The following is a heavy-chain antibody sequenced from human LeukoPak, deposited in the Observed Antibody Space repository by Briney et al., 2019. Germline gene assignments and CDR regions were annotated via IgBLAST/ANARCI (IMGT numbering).Heavy chain of an antibody. J-gene: IGHJ4*02. Sequence: ASVKVSCKASGYTFTSYAMHWVRQAPGQRLEWMGWINAGNGNTKYSQEFQGRVTITRDTSASTVYMELSSLRSEDTAVYYCASQTSRKIYYFDYWGQGTLVTVSS. CDR2: INAGNGNT. CDR1: GYTFTSYA. CDR3: ASQTSRKIYYFDY. D-gene: IGHD1-14*01. V-gene: IGHV1-3*03.